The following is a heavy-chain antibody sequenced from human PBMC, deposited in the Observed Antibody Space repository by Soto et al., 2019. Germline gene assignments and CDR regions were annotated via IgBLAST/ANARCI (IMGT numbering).Heavy chain of an antibody. CDR1: GGSISGYY. J-gene: IGHJ6*02. Sequence: LSLTCTVSGGSISGYYWSWVRQPAGKGLEWVGRIYSDGTTNYSPSLKSRVTMSLDTSKDQFSLHLNSVTAADTAVYYCSRVGCSNSKCYTRGMDVWGQGTTVTVS. CDR2: IYSDGTT. CDR3: SRVGCSNSKCYTRGMDV. D-gene: IGHD2-2*01. V-gene: IGHV4-4*07.